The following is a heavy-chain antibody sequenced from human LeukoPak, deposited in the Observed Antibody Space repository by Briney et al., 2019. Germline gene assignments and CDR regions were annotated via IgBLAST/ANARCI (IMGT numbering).Heavy chain of an antibody. CDR3: AKELRNRGSSSSNYFDC. D-gene: IGHD1-14*01. CDR2: LSGSGGST. J-gene: IGHJ4*02. CDR1: GFTFSSYA. V-gene: IGHV3-23*01. Sequence: GGSLRLSCAASGFTFSSYAMSWVRQAPGKGLEWVSALSGSGGSTYYADSVQGRVTISRDNSKNTLYLQMNSLRAEDTAVYYCAKELRNRGSSSSNYFDCWGQGTLVSVSS.